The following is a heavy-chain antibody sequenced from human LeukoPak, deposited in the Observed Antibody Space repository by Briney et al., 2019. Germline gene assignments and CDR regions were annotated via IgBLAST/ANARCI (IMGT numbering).Heavy chain of an antibody. CDR2: IWYDGSNK. J-gene: IGHJ6*02. CDR1: GFTFSSYG. CDR3: ARGSIRALVGYGMAV. D-gene: IGHD3-3*02. Sequence: GGSLRLSCVASGFTFSSYGMEWVRQAPGKGLEWVAVIWYDGSNKYYADSVKGRFTISRDNSKNTLYLQMNGLRAEDPAVYYCARGSIRALVGYGMAVWGQGTTVTVSS. V-gene: IGHV3-33*01.